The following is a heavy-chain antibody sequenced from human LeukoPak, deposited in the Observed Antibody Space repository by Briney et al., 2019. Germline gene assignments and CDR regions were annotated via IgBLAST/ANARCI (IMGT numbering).Heavy chain of an antibody. D-gene: IGHD2-15*01. CDR1: GFTFSSYG. Sequence: RRSLRLSCAASGFTFSSYGMHWVRQAPGKGLEWVAVIWYDGSNKYYADSVKGRFTISRDNSKNTLYLQMNSLRAEDTAVYYCAKMKSRGYCSGGSCAEYYFDYWGQGTLVTVSS. V-gene: IGHV3-33*06. CDR3: AKMKSRGYCSGGSCAEYYFDY. J-gene: IGHJ4*02. CDR2: IWYDGSNK.